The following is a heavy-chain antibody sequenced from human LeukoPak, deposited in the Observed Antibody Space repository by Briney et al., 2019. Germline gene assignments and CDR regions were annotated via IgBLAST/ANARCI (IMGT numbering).Heavy chain of an antibody. CDR2: ISGSGGST. D-gene: IGHD3-22*01. J-gene: IGHJ1*01. CDR3: AKAMYYYDSTGYYYFQH. Sequence: GGSLRLSCAASGFTFSSYAMSWVRQAPGKGLEWVSAISGSGGSTYYADSVKGRFTISRDNSKNTLYLQMNSLRAEDTAVYFCAKAMYYYDSTGYYYFQHWGQGTLVTVSS. CDR1: GFTFSSYA. V-gene: IGHV3-23*01.